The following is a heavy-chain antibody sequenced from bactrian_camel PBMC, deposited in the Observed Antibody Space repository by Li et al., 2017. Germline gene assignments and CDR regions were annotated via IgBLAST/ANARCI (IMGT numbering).Heavy chain of an antibody. CDR1: EWKYKHSDMYC. V-gene: IGHV3S53*01. Sequence: HVQLVESGGGSVQAGGSLRLSCVFSEWKYKHSDMYCMGWFRQAPGKEREGVAAIDSDGTTAYADSVKGRFTVSADNAKNTLYLQLTSLKTDDTAVYYCATILARGVSSWPTQSSVAFGCWGQGTQVTVS. CDR2: IDSDGTT. CDR3: ATILARGVSSWPTQSSVAFGC. J-gene: IGHJ6*01. D-gene: IGHD1*01.